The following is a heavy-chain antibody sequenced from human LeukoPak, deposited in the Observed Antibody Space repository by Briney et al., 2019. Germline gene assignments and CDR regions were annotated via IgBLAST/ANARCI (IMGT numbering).Heavy chain of an antibody. CDR2: IIPIFGTA. D-gene: IGHD2-15*01. Sequence: ASVKVSCKASGGTFSSYAISWVRQAPGQGLEWMGGIIPIFGTANYAQKFQGRVTITADKSTSTAYMELSSLRSDDTAVYYCAKDKFSVAVVADRLKWFDPWGQGTLVTVSS. V-gene: IGHV1-69*06. CDR3: AKDKFSVAVVADRLKWFDP. CDR1: GGTFSSYA. J-gene: IGHJ5*02.